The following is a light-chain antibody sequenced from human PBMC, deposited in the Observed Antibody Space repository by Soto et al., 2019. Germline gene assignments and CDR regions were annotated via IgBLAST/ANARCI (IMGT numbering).Light chain of an antibody. V-gene: IGKV3-20*01. CDR3: QQYGSSLQT. Sequence: EFVLTQSPGTLSLSPGERATLSCRASQSVSNNYLAWYLQKPGQAPRLLIYGASSRATGIPDRFSASGSGTDFSLTISRLEPEDFAVYYCQQYGSSLQTFGQGTKVDIK. CDR2: GAS. J-gene: IGKJ1*01. CDR1: QSVSNNY.